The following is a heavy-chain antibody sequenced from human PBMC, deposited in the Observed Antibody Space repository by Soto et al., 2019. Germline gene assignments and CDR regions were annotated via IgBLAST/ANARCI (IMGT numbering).Heavy chain of an antibody. CDR2: IYTGGST. D-gene: IGHD6-25*01. CDR3: ARGTHAATAMNY. CDR1: GFTVNSYY. Sequence: EVQLVESGGGLVQPGGSLRLSCAPSGFTVNSYYMSWVRQAPGKGLEWVSVIYTGGSTYYADSVKGRFTISRDNSKNTLYLQMSSLRTEDTAVYYCARGTHAATAMNYWGQGALVIVSS. J-gene: IGHJ4*02. V-gene: IGHV3-66*01.